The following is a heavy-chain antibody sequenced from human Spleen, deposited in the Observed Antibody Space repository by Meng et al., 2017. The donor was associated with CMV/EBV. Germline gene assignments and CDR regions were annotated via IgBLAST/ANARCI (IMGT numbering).Heavy chain of an antibody. J-gene: IGHJ6*02. D-gene: IGHD3-3*01. V-gene: IGHV4-61*01. Sequence: SETLSLTCTVSGDSVNSGNYYWTWIRQPPGKGLECIGYAYDNGRIKYSPSLKSRVTISVGTSSNQVSLNLRSVTAADTAVYYCARSQEYYDFWSGYSPYYYYGMDVWGQGTTVTVSS. CDR1: GDSVNSGNYY. CDR3: ARSQEYYDFWSGYSPYYYYGMDV. CDR2: AYDNGRI.